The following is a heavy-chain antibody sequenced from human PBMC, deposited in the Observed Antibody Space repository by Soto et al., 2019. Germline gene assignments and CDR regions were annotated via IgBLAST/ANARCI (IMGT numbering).Heavy chain of an antibody. V-gene: IGHV4-59*08. Sequence: PSETLSLTYTVFEGSINYYYWNWIRQPPGKGLEWIGYIYYSGGTKYSPSLKSRVTISVDTSKNQFSLKLRSVTAADTAIYYCARGNSFGSGIGYSDHWGQGAQVTVS. CDR3: ARGNSFGSGIGYSDH. J-gene: IGHJ4*02. D-gene: IGHD3-10*01. CDR2: IYYSGGT. CDR1: EGSINYYY.